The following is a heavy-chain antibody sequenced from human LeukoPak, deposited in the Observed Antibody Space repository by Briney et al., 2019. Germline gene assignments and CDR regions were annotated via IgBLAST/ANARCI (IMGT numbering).Heavy chain of an antibody. CDR3: ARAQNYHDRSGYSDDTFDV. D-gene: IGHD3-22*01. V-gene: IGHV1-2*06. J-gene: IGHJ3*01. CDR1: GYTFTDNY. CDR2: VNPDSGGI. Sequence: ASVKVSCKASGYTFTDNYIHWVRQAPGQGLEWMGRVNPDSGGINYAQKFQGRVTMTRDTSVNTAFVELRRLRSDDTATYYCARAQNYHDRSGYSDDTFDVWGHGTMITVSS.